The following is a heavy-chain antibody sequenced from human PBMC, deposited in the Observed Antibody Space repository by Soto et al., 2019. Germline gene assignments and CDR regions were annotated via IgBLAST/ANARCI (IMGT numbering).Heavy chain of an antibody. V-gene: IGHV1-18*01. J-gene: IGHJ6*02. CDR2: ISAYNGNT. Sequence: GASVKVSCKASGYTFTSYGISWVRQAPGQGLEWMGWISAYNGNTNYAQKLQGRVTMTTDTSTSTAYMELRSLRSDDTAVYYCARFSGSYYDANHPLYYCYGMDVWGQGTTVTVSS. CDR1: GYTFTSYG. CDR3: ARFSGSYYDANHPLYYCYGMDV. D-gene: IGHD1-26*01.